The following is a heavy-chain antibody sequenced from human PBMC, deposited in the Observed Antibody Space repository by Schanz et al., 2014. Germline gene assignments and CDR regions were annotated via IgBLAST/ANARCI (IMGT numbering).Heavy chain of an antibody. CDR1: GFTFSDYY. J-gene: IGHJ4*02. CDR3: ARDKGGYYPFDY. D-gene: IGHD3-3*01. CDR2: ISGSGGTT. Sequence: EVQLVESGGGFVQPGGSLRLSCAASGFTFSDYYMTWIRQAPGKGLEWVSAISGSGGTTYYADSVKGRFTISRDNSKNTLYLQMNSLRAEDTAVYYCARDKGGYYPFDYWGQGTLVTVSS. V-gene: IGHV3-23*04.